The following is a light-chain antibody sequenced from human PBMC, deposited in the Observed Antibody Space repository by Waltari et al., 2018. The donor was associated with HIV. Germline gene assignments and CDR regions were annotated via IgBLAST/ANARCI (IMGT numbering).Light chain of an antibody. J-gene: IGKJ1*01. V-gene: IGKV1-5*03. CDR2: KAS. Sequence: DIQMTQYPYTLSSSVGDRVTITCRATQSISSRLACYKLRPGKDPQLLIYKASILDSGVPSRFSGSGSGTDFTLPISGVQPVDFATYYCQQYSTYPAFGQGTKVEIK. CDR3: QQYSTYPA. CDR1: QSISSR.